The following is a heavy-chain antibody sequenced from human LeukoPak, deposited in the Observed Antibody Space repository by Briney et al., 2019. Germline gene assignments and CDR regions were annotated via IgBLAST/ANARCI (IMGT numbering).Heavy chain of an antibody. V-gene: IGHV3-23*01. J-gene: IGHJ5*02. CDR3: AKDQDLGVSTINSWLDP. Sequence: PGGSLRLSCAASGFTFSSYAMSWVRQAPGKGLEWVSAISGSDGSSYYADSVKGRFTISRDNSKNTLYLQMNSLRAEDTAVYYCAKDQDLGVSTINSWLDPWGQGTLVTVSS. D-gene: IGHD5/OR15-5a*01. CDR2: ISGSDGSS. CDR1: GFTFSSYA.